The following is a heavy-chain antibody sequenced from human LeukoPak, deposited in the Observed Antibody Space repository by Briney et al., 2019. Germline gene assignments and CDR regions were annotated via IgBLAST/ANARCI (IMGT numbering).Heavy chain of an antibody. CDR1: GFTVSSNY. D-gene: IGHD3-10*01. J-gene: IGHJ4*02. CDR2: ISWNRGSI. V-gene: IGHV3-9*03. CDR3: AKAGSGSSKGVFDY. Sequence: GGSLRLSCAASGFTVSSNYMSWVRQAPGKGLEWVAGISWNRGSIDYADSVKGRFTISGDNAKNSLYLQMNSLRAGDMALYYCAKAGSGSSKGVFDYWGQGTLVTVSS.